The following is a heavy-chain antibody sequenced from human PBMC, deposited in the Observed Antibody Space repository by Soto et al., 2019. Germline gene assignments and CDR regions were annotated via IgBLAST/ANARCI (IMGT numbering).Heavy chain of an antibody. J-gene: IGHJ3*02. Sequence: GVSVKVSCKASGYTFTSYAMHWVRQAPGQRLEWMGWINAGNGNTKYSQKFQGRVTITRDTSASTAYMELSSLRSEDMAVYYCARGAPYYDFWSGYYGDAFDIWGQGTMVTVSS. CDR2: INAGNGNT. CDR3: ARGAPYYDFWSGYYGDAFDI. CDR1: GYTFTSYA. D-gene: IGHD3-3*01. V-gene: IGHV1-3*01.